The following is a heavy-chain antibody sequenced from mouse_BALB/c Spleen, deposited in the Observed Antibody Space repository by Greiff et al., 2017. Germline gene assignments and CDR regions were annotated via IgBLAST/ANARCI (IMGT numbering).Heavy chain of an antibody. D-gene: IGHD3-1*01. CDR2: INPGSGGT. V-gene: IGHV1-54*01. J-gene: IGHJ3*01. Sequence: QVQLQQSGAELVRPGTSVKVSCKASGYAFTNYLIEWVKQRPGQGLEWIGVINPGSGGTNYNEKFKGKATLTADKASSTAYMQLSSLTSDDSAVYFCARGHRGAYWGQGTLVTVSA. CDR3: ARGHRGAY. CDR1: GYAFTNYL.